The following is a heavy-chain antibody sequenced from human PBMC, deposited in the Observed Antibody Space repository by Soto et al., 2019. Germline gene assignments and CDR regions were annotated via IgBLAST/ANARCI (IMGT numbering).Heavy chain of an antibody. CDR3: ARLGFVGEGDF. Sequence: EVQLVESGGGLVQPGGSLRLSCATSGFTFNKYWIHWVRQDPGEGLVWVSRINGDGTHRDYAESVRGRFSIYRDFAQSTVFLQMNSLKDEDTAVYYCARLGFVGEGDFWGQGIQVSVSS. J-gene: IGHJ4*02. CDR2: INGDGTHR. V-gene: IGHV3-74*01. D-gene: IGHD3-16*01. CDR1: GFTFNKYW.